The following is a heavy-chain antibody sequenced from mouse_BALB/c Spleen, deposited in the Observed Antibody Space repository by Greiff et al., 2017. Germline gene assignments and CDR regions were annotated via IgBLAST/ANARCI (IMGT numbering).Heavy chain of an antibody. CDR1: GFSLTSYG. J-gene: IGHJ4*01. CDR3: ARERDYYGTPYAMDY. V-gene: IGHV2-4-1*01. D-gene: IGHD1-1*01. CDR2: IWSGGST. Sequence: QVQLKASGPGLVQPSQSLSITCTVSGFSLTSYGVHWVRQSPGKGLEWLGVIWSGGSTDYNAAFISRLSISKDNSKSQVFFKMNSLQADDTAIYYCARERDYYGTPYAMDYWGQGTSVTVSS.